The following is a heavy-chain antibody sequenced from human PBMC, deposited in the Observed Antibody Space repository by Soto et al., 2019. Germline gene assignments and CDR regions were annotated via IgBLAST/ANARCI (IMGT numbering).Heavy chain of an antibody. CDR1: GFTFTSSA. D-gene: IGHD6-25*01. J-gene: IGHJ6*03. CDR2: IVVGSGNT. CDR3: AADLSHLKSAVSSADYYYDYYMDV. V-gene: IGHV1-58*02. Sequence: QMQLVQSGPEVKKPGTSVKVSCKASGFTFTSSAMQWVRQARAQRLEWIGWIVVGSGNTNYAQKFQERVTSTRDMSTSTAYMALRRLRAEDTAVYYCAADLSHLKSAVSSADYYYDYYMDVWGKGTTVTVSS.